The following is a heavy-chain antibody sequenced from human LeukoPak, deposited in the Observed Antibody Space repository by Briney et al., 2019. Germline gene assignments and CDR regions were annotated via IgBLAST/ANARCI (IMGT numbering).Heavy chain of an antibody. J-gene: IGHJ4*02. CDR3: GRDLACRLLY. CDR1: GGSVNGYY. D-gene: IGHD3-3*01. Sequence: PSETLSLTCTVSGGSVNGYYWPWMRHPPGKGLEWIGHVHYSGSTGSNPSLKSRVTISVDTCKKHFSLKMNSVTAAGPAVYFSGRDLACRLLYWVEGSQVTVSS. CDR2: VHYSGST. V-gene: IGHV4-59*02.